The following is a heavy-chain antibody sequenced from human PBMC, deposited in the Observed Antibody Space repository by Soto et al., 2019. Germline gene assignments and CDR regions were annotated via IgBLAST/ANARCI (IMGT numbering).Heavy chain of an antibody. CDR2: ISYDGAVK. CDR3: ASGLTGYGSAWYDKPLDL. J-gene: IGHJ1*01. D-gene: IGHD6-19*01. V-gene: IGHV3-30*03. Sequence: GGSLRLSCVASNFFFGSYTMHWIRQAPGKGLEWVALISYDGAVKEYADFAKGRFVVARDNSKDLLFLQMDSLRPAATGLYYCASGLTGYGSAWYDKPLDLWGQGTPVTVSS. CDR1: NFFFGSYT.